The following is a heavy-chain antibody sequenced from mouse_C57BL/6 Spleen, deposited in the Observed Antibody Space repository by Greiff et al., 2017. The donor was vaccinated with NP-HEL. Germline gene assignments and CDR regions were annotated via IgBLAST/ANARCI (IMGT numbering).Heavy chain of an antibody. Sequence: VQLQQPGAELVRPGSSVTLSCKASGYTFTSYWMDWVKQRPGQGLEWIGNIYPSGSGTHYNEKFKDKATLTVDKSSSTPYMQLSSLTAEDSAIYYCAREGDYYGNYVDYWGQGTTLTVSS. CDR3: AREGDYYGNYVDY. J-gene: IGHJ2*01. CDR1: GYTFTSYW. V-gene: IGHV1-61*01. CDR2: IYPSGSGT. D-gene: IGHD2-1*01.